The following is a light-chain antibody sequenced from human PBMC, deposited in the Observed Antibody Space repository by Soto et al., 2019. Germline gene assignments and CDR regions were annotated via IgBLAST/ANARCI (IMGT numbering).Light chain of an antibody. Sequence: EIVLTQFPATLSLSPGERDTHSCRASQSVSTYLAWYQQKPGQAPRLLIYGASNRATGIPARFSGSGSGTDFTLTIGSLEPEDSAVYYCHQRGTWPETFGQGTKV. J-gene: IGKJ1*01. CDR1: QSVSTY. V-gene: IGKV3-11*01. CDR2: GAS. CDR3: HQRGTWPET.